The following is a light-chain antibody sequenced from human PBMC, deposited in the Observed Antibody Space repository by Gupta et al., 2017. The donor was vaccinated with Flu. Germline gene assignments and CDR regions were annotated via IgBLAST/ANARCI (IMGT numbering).Light chain of an antibody. CDR2: GAS. Sequence: EIVLSQSPDTLSKSPGGGATLSCRASQSVTSNYVAWFQKRPGQAPRLLIYGASSRATGVPDRFSGSGSGTDFALTISTLEPEDFAVYYCQQYGIAPPTFGQGTKVEIK. V-gene: IGKV3-20*01. CDR3: QQYGIAPPT. CDR1: QSVTSNY. J-gene: IGKJ1*01.